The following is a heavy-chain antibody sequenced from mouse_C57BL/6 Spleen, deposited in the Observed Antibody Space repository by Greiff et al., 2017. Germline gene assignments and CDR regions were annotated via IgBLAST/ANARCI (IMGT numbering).Heavy chain of an antibody. D-gene: IGHD2-4*01. CDR1: GYTFTDYY. CDR2: INPYNGGT. CDR3: ARCDYSSYWYFDV. J-gene: IGHJ1*03. V-gene: IGHV1-19*01. Sequence: VQLQQSGPVLVKPGASVKMSCKASGYTFTDYYMNWVKQSHGKSLEWIGVINPYNGGTSYNQKFKGKATLTVDKSSSTAYMELNSLTSEDSAVYYCARCDYSSYWYFDVWGTGTTVTVSS.